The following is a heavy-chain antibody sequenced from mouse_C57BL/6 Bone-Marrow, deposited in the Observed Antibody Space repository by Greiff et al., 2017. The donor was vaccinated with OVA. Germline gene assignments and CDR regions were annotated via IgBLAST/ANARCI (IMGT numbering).Heavy chain of an antibody. J-gene: IGHJ3*01. CDR1: GYTFTSYG. CDR2: IYPRSGNT. Sequence: QVQLQQSGAELARPGASVKLSCKASGYTFTSYGISWVKQRTGQGLEWIGEIYPRSGNTYYNEKFKGKATLTADKSSSTAYMELRSLTSEDSTVYFCARSHYYGSSPFAYWGQGTLVTVSA. D-gene: IGHD1-1*01. V-gene: IGHV1-81*01. CDR3: ARSHYYGSSPFAY.